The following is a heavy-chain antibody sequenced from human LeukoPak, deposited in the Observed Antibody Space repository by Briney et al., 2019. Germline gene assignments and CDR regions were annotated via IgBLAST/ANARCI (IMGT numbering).Heavy chain of an antibody. Sequence: GGSLRLSCAASGFTVSSNYMSWVRQAPRKWLEWVSVIYSGGSTYYADSVKGRFTISRHNSKNTLYLQMNSLRAEDTAVYYCARGANPNRLDYWGQGTLVTVSS. V-gene: IGHV3-53*04. D-gene: IGHD1-14*01. CDR3: ARGANPNRLDY. J-gene: IGHJ4*02. CDR1: GFTVSSNY. CDR2: IYSGGST.